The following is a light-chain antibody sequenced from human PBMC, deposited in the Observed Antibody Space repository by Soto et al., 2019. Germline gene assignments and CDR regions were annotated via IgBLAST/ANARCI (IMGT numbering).Light chain of an antibody. CDR1: QSINSL. CDR3: QQYHSYWT. Sequence: DIQMTQSPSTLSASVGDRVTFTCRASQSINSLLAWYQQKPGKAPKLLIYDASSLQSGVPSRFTGSGSGTEFTLTISSLQPDDFATYYCQQYHSYWTFGQGTKVDI. J-gene: IGKJ1*01. V-gene: IGKV1-5*01. CDR2: DAS.